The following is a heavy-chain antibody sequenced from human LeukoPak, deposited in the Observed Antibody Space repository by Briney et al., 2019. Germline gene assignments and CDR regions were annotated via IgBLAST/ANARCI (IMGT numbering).Heavy chain of an antibody. V-gene: IGHV1-46*01. CDR3: ARDLLSSSSWSDWFDP. J-gene: IGHJ5*02. Sequence: ASVKVSCKXSGYTFTSYYMHWVRQAPGQGLEWMGIINPSGGSTSYAQKFQGRVTMTRDTSTSTVYMELSSLRSEDTAVYYCARDLLSSSSWSDWFDPWGQGTLVTVSS. D-gene: IGHD6-13*01. CDR1: GYTFTSYY. CDR2: INPSGGST.